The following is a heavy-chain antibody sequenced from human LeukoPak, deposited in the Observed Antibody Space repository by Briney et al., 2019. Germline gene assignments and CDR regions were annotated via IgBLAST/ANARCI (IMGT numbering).Heavy chain of an antibody. D-gene: IGHD6-19*01. CDR2: IYTSGST. Sequence: SETLSLTCTVSGSSISSYYWSWIRQPAGKGLEWIGRIYTSGSTDYNPSLKSRVTMSVDTSKNQFSLKLSSVTAADTAVYYCARDLGGIAVAGYYFDYWGQGTLVTVSS. CDR1: GSSISSYY. J-gene: IGHJ4*02. CDR3: ARDLGGIAVAGYYFDY. V-gene: IGHV4-4*07.